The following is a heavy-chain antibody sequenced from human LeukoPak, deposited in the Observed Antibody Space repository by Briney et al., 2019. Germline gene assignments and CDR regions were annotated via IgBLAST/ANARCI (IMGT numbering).Heavy chain of an antibody. D-gene: IGHD3-22*01. CDR3: ARDRGVITGINWFDP. CDR2: INPNSGGT. CDR1: GYTFTGYY. Sequence: GASVKVSCKASGYTFTGYYMHWVRQAPGQGLEWMGWINPNSGGTNYAQKFRGRVTMTRDASISTAYMELSRLRSDDTAVYYCARDRGVITGINWFDPWGQGTLVTVSS. J-gene: IGHJ5*02. V-gene: IGHV1-2*02.